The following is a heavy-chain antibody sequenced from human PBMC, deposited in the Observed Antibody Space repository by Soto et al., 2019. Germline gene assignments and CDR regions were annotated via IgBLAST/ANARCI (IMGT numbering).Heavy chain of an antibody. CDR3: ARDWNSGTSEISDF. CDR2: IIPIVDTT. D-gene: IGHD6-13*01. CDR1: GYSFTSHY. V-gene: IGHV1-46*01. J-gene: IGHJ4*02. Sequence: ASVKVSCKAIGYSFTSHYMHWVRQAPGQGLEWMGTIIPIVDTTSYAQKFQGRVTITADESTSTAYMELSSLRSDDTAIYYCARDWNSGTSEISDFWGQGTLVTVSS.